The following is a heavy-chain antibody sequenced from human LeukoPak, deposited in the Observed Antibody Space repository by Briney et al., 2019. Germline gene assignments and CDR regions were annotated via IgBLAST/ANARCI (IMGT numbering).Heavy chain of an antibody. Sequence: PGGSLRLSCVASGFTFADYAFNWVRQAPGKGMEWLAIISSDGNTKSYAGKMKGRFSISRDNFRDTVFLEVSTLRPEDTGLYYCVRDLTSGARFDFWGQGTLVTVSA. CDR1: GFTFADYA. V-gene: IGHV3-30*04. J-gene: IGHJ4*02. CDR2: ISSDGNTK. D-gene: IGHD3-9*01. CDR3: VRDLTSGARFDF.